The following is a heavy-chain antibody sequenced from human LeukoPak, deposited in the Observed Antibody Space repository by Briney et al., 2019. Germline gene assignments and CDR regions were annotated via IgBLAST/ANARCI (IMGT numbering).Heavy chain of an antibody. J-gene: IGHJ4*02. V-gene: IGHV4-59*01. CDR3: ARDGGDGPYYFDY. CDR2: IYYSGST. D-gene: IGHD2-21*02. CDR1: GGSISSYY. Sequence: KPSATLSITCPVSGGSISSYYWSWIRQPPGKGLEWSGYIYYSGSTNYNPSLKSRVTISVDTSKNQFSLKLSSVTAADTAVYYCARDGGDGPYYFDYWGQGTLVTVSS.